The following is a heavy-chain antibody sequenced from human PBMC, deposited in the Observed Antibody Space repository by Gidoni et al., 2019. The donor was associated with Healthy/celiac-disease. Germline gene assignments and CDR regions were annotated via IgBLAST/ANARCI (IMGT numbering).Heavy chain of an antibody. CDR2: ISSSSSTI. Sequence: EVQLVESGGGLVQPGGSLRLSCAASGFTFSSYSMNWVRQAPGKGLEWVSYISSSSSTIYYADSVKGRFTISRDNAKNSLYLQMNSLRAEDTAVYYCARDNGLRCFDYWGQGTLVTVSS. J-gene: IGHJ4*02. CDR3: ARDNGLRCFDY. D-gene: IGHD5-12*01. CDR1: GFTFSSYS. V-gene: IGHV3-48*01.